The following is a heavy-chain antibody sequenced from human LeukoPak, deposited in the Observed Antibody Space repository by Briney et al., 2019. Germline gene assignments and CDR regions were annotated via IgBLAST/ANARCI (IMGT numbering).Heavy chain of an antibody. D-gene: IGHD2-8*01. CDR3: ARHGVHDAFDI. CDR2: IYYSGST. Sequence: NPSETLSLTCTVSGGSISSYYWSWIRQPPGKGLEWIGYIYYSGSTNYNPSLKSRVTMSVDTSKNQFSLKLSSVTAADTAVYYCARHGVHDAFDIWGQGTMVTVSS. CDR1: GGSISSYY. V-gene: IGHV4-59*08. J-gene: IGHJ3*02.